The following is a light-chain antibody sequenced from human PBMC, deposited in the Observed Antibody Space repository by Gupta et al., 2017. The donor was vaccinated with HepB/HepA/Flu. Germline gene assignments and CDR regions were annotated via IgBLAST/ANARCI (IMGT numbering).Light chain of an antibody. CDR1: EDIRDY. J-gene: IGKJ2*04. Sequence: DIQMTQSPSSLSASVGDRVTITCQASEDIRDYLTWYQQKPGKAPKLLIYDATNLNAGVPSRCGGGGARTVFTFTISRLQPEYIATYCCQQYDSLPRCRFGRGTKLEIK. CDR2: DAT. CDR3: QQYDSLPRCR. V-gene: IGKV1-33*01.